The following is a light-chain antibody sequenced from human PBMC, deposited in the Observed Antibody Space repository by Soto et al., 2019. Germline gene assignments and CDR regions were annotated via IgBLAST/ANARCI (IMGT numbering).Light chain of an antibody. CDR2: GAS. CDR3: HQYGSLYT. CDR1: QSVSSNY. Sequence: EIVLTQSPGTLSLSPGERATLSCRASQSVSSNYLAWYQQKPGQAPRLLIYGASSSATGIPDRFSGSGSGTDFTLTISRLEPEDFEVYYCHQYGSLYTFGQGTKVEIK. V-gene: IGKV3-20*01. J-gene: IGKJ2*01.